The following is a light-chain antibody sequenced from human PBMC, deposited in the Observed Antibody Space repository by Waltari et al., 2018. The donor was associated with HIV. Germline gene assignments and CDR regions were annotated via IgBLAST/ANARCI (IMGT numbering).Light chain of an antibody. Sequence: QSALTQPASVSGSPGQAITIPCTGTGSDFGNLNLVSWYQQHPGKAPKMLIYGGSERPSGISTRVSGTKTGNTASLTISGLQAEDAADYYCCSYAGIGAPVVFGGGTKLTVL. CDR3: CSYAGIGAPVV. J-gene: IGLJ2*01. CDR1: GSDFGNLNL. V-gene: IGLV2-23*01. CDR2: GGS.